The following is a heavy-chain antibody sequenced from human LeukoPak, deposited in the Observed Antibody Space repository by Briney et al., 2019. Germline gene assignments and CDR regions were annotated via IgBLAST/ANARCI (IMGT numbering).Heavy chain of an antibody. CDR2: LNTNTGNT. Sequence: ASVTVSCKASGYTFTDYDVNWVRQAPGQGLEWMGWLNTNTGNTTFAQGFTGRFVFSLDTSVSTAYMQISSLKTEDTAVYYCARNNGYCSGGSCYSWDAFDIWGQGTMVTVAS. D-gene: IGHD2-15*01. CDR3: ARNNGYCSGGSCYSWDAFDI. J-gene: IGHJ3*02. CDR1: GYTFTDYD. V-gene: IGHV7-4-1*02.